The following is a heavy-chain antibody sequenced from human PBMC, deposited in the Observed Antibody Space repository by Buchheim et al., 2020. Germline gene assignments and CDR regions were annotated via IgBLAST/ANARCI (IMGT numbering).Heavy chain of an antibody. D-gene: IGHD2-2*01. V-gene: IGHV4-34*01. CDR3: ARATVLGYCSSTSCYGHYYYGMDV. CDR2: INHSGST. Sequence: QVQLQQWGAGLLKPSETLSLTCAVYGGSFSGYYWSWIRQPPGKGLEWIGEINHSGSTNYNPYLKSRVTISVDTSKNQFSLKLSSVTAADTAVYYCARATVLGYCSSTSCYGHYYYGMDVWGQGTT. CDR1: GGSFSGYY. J-gene: IGHJ6*02.